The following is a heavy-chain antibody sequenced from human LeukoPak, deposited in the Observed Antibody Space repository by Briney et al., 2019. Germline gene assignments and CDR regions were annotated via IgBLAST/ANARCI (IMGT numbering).Heavy chain of an antibody. CDR2: ISGSGVTT. CDR3: AKAYNYYDSTDAFDI. CDR1: GFTFSSYG. Sequence: PGETLRLSCAASGFTFSSYGMTWVRQAPGKGLEWVSAISGSGVTTYYADSVKGRFTISRDNSKNTLDLEMNSLRAEDTAVYYCAKAYNYYDSTDAFDIWGQGTMVTVSS. V-gene: IGHV3-23*01. D-gene: IGHD3-22*01. J-gene: IGHJ3*02.